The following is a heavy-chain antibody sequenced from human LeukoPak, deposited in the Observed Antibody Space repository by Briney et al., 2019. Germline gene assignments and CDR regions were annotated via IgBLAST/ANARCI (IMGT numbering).Heavy chain of an antibody. V-gene: IGHV3-7*05. J-gene: IGHJ4*02. CDR2: IKQDGTEK. Sequence: PGGSLRLSCAASGFTFSSYGMNWVRQAPGKGLEWVANIKQDGTEKYYVDSVKGRFTISRDNANNSLYLQMNSLRAEDTAVYYCARGYYPPEYWGPGTLVTVSS. CDR3: ARGYYPPEY. D-gene: IGHD1-26*01. CDR1: GFTFSSYG.